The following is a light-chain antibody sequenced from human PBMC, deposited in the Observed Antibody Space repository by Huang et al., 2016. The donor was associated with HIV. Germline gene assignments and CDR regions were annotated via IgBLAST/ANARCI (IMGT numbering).Light chain of an antibody. J-gene: IGKJ4*01. CDR3: QQSYSTPLT. V-gene: IGKV1-39*01. CDR1: KSISSY. Sequence: DIQMTQSPSSLSSSVGDRVTITCRASKSISSYLNWYQQKPGKAPNLLIYAASSLQSGVPARFSGSGSGTDFTLTISSLQPEDVATYYCQQSYSTPLTFGGGTKVEIK. CDR2: AAS.